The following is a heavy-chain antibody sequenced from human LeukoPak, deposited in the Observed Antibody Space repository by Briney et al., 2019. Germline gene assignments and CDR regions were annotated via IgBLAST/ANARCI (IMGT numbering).Heavy chain of an antibody. CDR3: AASFGGPYDY. D-gene: IGHD3-16*01. J-gene: IGHJ4*02. CDR2: IVVVNGNT. Sequence: SVKVSCKASGFTLTRSAMQWVRQARGQRLEWIGWIVVVNGNTNYAQKFQERVTITRDMSTSTAYMELSSLRSEDTAVYYCAASFGGPYDYWGQGTLVTVS. CDR1: GFTLTRSA. V-gene: IGHV1-58*02.